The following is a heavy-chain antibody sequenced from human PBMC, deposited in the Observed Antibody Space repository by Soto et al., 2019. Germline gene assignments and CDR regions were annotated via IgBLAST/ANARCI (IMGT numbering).Heavy chain of an antibody. CDR3: AREPDIVVVGDYYGMDV. Sequence: NPSETLSLTCTVSGGSISSGDYYWSWIRQPPGKGLEWIGYIYYSGSTYYNPSLKSRVTISVDTSKNQFSLKLSSVTAADTAVYYCAREPDIVVVGDYYGMDVWGQGTTVTVSS. CDR2: IYYSGST. CDR1: GGSISSGDYY. D-gene: IGHD2-15*01. V-gene: IGHV4-30-4*01. J-gene: IGHJ6*02.